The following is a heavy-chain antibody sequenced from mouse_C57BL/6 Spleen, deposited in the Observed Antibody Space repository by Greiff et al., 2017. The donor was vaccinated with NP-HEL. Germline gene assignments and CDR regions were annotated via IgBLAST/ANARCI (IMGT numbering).Heavy chain of an antibody. CDR1: GYTFTDYH. D-gene: IGHD4-1*01. V-gene: IGHV1-26*01. CDR2: INPNNGGT. J-gene: IGHJ3*01. Sequence: VQLQQSGPELVKPGASVKISCKASGYTFTDYHMNWVKQSHGKSLEWIGDINPNNGGTSYNQKFKGKATLTVDKSSSTAYMELRSLTSEDSAVYYCAHWAWFAYWGQGTLVTVSA. CDR3: AHWAWFAY.